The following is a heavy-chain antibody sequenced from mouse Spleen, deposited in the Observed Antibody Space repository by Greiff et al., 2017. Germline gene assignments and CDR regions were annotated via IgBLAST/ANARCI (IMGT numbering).Heavy chain of an antibody. CDR2: IYPGDGST. V-gene: IGHV1S56*01. CDR3: ARSGDLLYYFDY. CDR1: GYTFTSYD. J-gene: IGHJ2*01. Sequence: VMLVESGPELVKPGASVKISCKASGYTFTSYDINWVQQRPGQGLEWIGWIYPGDGSTKYNEKFKGKATLTADKSSSTAYMQLSSLTSENSAVYFCARSGDLLYYFDYWGQGTTLTVSS. D-gene: IGHD2-10*01.